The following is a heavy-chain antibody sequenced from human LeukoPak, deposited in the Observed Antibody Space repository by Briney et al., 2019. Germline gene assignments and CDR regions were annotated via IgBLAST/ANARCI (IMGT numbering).Heavy chain of an antibody. CDR1: GFTFSSYE. CDR2: ISISGSTR. CDR3: AREGRTLTGYPFDY. Sequence: GSLRLSCAASGFTFSSYETNWVRQAPGKGLEWVSYISISGSTRYYADSVKGRFTISRDDAKNSLYVQMNSLRVEDTAVYYCAREGRTLTGYPFDYWGQGTLVTVSS. D-gene: IGHD3-9*01. J-gene: IGHJ4*02. V-gene: IGHV3-48*03.